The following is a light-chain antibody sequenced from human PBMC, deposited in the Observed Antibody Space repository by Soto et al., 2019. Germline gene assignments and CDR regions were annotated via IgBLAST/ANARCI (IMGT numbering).Light chain of an antibody. CDR3: LQYVSSPWT. CDR1: QTVGGRY. CDR2: GAS. Sequence: EIVLTQSAATLSLSPGERATLSCRASQTVGGRYLAWFQQKPGQTPRVLIYGASTRAAGVPDRFSGSGSGTDVSLTINRLEPEDFAVYYCLQYVSSPWTFGQGTKVEV. J-gene: IGKJ1*01. V-gene: IGKV3-20*01.